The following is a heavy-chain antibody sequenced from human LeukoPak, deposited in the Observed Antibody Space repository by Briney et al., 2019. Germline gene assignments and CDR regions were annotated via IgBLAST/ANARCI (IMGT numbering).Heavy chain of an antibody. Sequence: GGSLRLSCAASGFTFSSYAMSWVRQAPGKGLEWVSAISGSGGSTNYADSVKGRFSISRDNAENTLYLQMNSLRVEDTAVYYCVRGADTGYSSDSWGQGTLVTVSS. D-gene: IGHD3-9*01. CDR2: ISGSGGST. CDR1: GFTFSSYA. V-gene: IGHV3-23*01. CDR3: VRGADTGYSSDS. J-gene: IGHJ4*02.